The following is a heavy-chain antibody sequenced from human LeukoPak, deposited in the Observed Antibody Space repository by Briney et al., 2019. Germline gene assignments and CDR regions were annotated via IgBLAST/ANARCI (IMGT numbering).Heavy chain of an antibody. V-gene: IGHV4-61*02. CDR1: GGSISSGSYY. Sequence: SQTLSLTCTVSGGSISSGSYYWSWIRQPAGKGLEWIGRIYTSGSTNYNPSLKSRVTISVDTSKNQFSLKLSSVTAADTAVYYCARSLLGDFDYWGQGTLVTVSS. J-gene: IGHJ4*02. CDR3: ARSLLGDFDY. CDR2: IYTSGST. D-gene: IGHD3-16*01.